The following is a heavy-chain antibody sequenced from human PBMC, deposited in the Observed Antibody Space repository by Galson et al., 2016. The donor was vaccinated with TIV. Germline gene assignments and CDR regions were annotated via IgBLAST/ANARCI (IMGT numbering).Heavy chain of an antibody. V-gene: IGHV1-69*08. D-gene: IGHD3-10*01. CDR2: IIPLLGTA. CDR1: GGTFSRHT. Sequence: SVKVSCKASGGTFSRHTVSWVRQAPGQGLEWVGRIIPLLGTAGFAQKFQGRVSITADTSTSTAYMELSSLSSEDTAVYYCATAPSGSYYNGWFDPWGQGTLVTVSS. J-gene: IGHJ5*02. CDR3: ATAPSGSYYNGWFDP.